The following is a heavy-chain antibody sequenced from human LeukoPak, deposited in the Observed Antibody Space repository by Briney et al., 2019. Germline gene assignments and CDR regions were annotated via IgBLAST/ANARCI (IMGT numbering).Heavy chain of an antibody. V-gene: IGHV3-23*01. Sequence: GGSLRLSCPASGFTFSSFAMSWVRQAPGKGLEWVSAISGSGGAPYYADSVRGRFTISRDNSKNTLYPQMNSLRAEDTAVYYCAKAGDSSGYYYHYDFWGQGTLVTVSS. CDR1: GFTFSSFA. D-gene: IGHD3-22*01. CDR3: AKAGDSSGYYYHYDF. J-gene: IGHJ4*02. CDR2: ISGSGGAP.